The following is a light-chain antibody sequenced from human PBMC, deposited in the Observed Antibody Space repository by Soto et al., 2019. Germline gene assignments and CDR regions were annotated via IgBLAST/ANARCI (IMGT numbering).Light chain of an antibody. J-gene: IGLJ3*02. CDR2: DTV. V-gene: IGLV7-46*01. CDR1: XXSVTSGHY. Sequence: QAVVTQEPSLTVSPGGTXTXXXXXXXXSVTSGHYPYWFQQKPGQAPRTLIYDTVNKDSWTPARFSGSLLGGKAALTLSGAQPEDEADYYCLLSYSGARVFGGGTKLTVL. CDR3: LLSYSGARV.